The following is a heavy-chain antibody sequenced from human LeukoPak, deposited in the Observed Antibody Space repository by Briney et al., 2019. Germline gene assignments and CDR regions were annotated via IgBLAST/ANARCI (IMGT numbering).Heavy chain of an antibody. V-gene: IGHV3-11*01. CDR3: ARGPPYGSGKFGPFDY. D-gene: IGHD3-10*01. Sequence: GGSLRLSCAASGFTVSSNYMSWVRQAPGKGLEWVSYINSSGYTIYYADSVKGRFTISRDNAKNSLYLQMNSLRTEDTAVYYCARGPPYGSGKFGPFDYWGQGTLVTVSS. CDR2: INSSGYTI. J-gene: IGHJ4*02. CDR1: GFTVSSNY.